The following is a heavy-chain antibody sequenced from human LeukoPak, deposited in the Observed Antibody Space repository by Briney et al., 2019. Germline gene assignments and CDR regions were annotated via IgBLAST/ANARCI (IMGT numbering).Heavy chain of an antibody. CDR2: IYSCGST. V-gene: IGHV4-59*01. CDR3: AREGPGRFGAPGPNVYSIDY. Sequence: SETLSLTCTVSGGSISRYYWSWIRHPPGKRLEWIGCIYSCGSTKYNPSLKSRVTISVAPSKNQFSLKLTSVTAAGTAVYCCAREGPGRFGAPGPNVYSIDYWGQGTLVTVSS. J-gene: IGHJ4*02. CDR1: GGSISRYY. D-gene: IGHD3-10*01.